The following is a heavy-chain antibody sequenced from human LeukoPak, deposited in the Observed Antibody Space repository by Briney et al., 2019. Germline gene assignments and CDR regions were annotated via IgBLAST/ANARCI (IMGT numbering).Heavy chain of an antibody. D-gene: IGHD1-1*01. V-gene: IGHV4-59*01. Sequence: SETLSLTCTVSGGSISSYYWSWIRQPPGKGLEWIGYISYSGSTNFNPSLKSRVTISVDTSKNQFSLKLSSVTAADTAVYYCARERTAGTSLNWFDPWGQGTLVTVSS. J-gene: IGHJ5*02. CDR2: ISYSGST. CDR1: GGSISSYY. CDR3: ARERTAGTSLNWFDP.